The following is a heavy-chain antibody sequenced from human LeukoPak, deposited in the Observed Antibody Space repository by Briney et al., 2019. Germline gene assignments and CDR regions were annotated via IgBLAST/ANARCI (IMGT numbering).Heavy chain of an antibody. Sequence: SVKVSCKASGGTFGSYAISWVRQAPGQGLEWMGGIIPIFGTANYAQKLQGRVTITTDESTSTAYMELSSLRSEDTAVYYCARGRWLPWYFDYWGQGTLVTVSS. CDR3: ARGRWLPWYFDY. D-gene: IGHD5-24*01. CDR2: IIPIFGTA. CDR1: GGTFGSYA. V-gene: IGHV1-69*05. J-gene: IGHJ4*02.